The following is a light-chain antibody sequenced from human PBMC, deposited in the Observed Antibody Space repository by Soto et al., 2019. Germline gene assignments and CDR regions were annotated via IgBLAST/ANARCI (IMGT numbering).Light chain of an antibody. CDR3: SSYTSSTFYV. CDR2: DVS. CDR1: SSDVGGYNY. V-gene: IGLV2-14*01. J-gene: IGLJ1*01. Sequence: QSVLTQPASVSGSPGQSITISCTGTSSDVGGYNYVSWYQQHPGKAPKLMIYDVSNRPSGVSNRFSGSKSGNTASLTISGVQAEDEGDYYCSSYTSSTFYVFGTGTKVTVL.